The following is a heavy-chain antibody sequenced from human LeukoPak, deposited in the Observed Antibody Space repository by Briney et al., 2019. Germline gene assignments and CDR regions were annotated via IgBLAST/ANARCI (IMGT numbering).Heavy chain of an antibody. CDR3: ATTPRWAGYSSSWYPFDY. V-gene: IGHV3-30*02. CDR1: GFNFSIYS. D-gene: IGHD6-13*01. Sequence: PGGSLRLSCAASGFNFSIYSMNWVRQAPGKGPEWVAFIQYDGSDKFYADSVKGRFTISRDNSKNTLFLQMNSLRAEDTAVYYCATTPRWAGYSSSWYPFDYWGQGTLVTVSS. J-gene: IGHJ4*02. CDR2: IQYDGSDK.